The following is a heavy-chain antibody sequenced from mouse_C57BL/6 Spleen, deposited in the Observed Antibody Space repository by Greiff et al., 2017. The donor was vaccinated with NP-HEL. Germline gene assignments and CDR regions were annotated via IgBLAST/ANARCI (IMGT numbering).Heavy chain of an antibody. Sequence: VKLQESGAELVKPGASVKMSCKASGYTFTSYWITWVKQRPGQGLEWIGDIYPGSGSTNYNEKFKSKATLTVDTSSSTAYMQLSSLTSEDSAVYYCARGRDYYYGSSYGFAYWGQGTLVTVSA. CDR2: IYPGSGST. V-gene: IGHV1-55*01. J-gene: IGHJ3*01. CDR1: GYTFTSYW. CDR3: ARGRDYYYGSSYGFAY. D-gene: IGHD1-1*01.